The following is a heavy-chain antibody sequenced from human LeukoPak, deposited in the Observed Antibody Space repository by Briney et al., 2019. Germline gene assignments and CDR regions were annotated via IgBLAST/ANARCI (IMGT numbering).Heavy chain of an antibody. V-gene: IGHV5-51*01. Sequence: GESLKISCKGSGYNFTTYWIGWVRQMPGKGMEWMGSIYPGDSDSSYSPSFQGQVSISVGKSVRTAYLQWSSLKASDTAMYCARQSSGWSYDGFEIWGQGTLVTVSS. D-gene: IGHD6-19*01. CDR2: IYPGDSDS. J-gene: IGHJ3*02. CDR3: ARQSSGWSYDGFEI. CDR1: GYNFTTYW.